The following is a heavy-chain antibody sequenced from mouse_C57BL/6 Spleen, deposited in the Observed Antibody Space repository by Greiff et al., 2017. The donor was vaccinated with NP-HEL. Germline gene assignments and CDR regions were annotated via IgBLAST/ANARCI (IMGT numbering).Heavy chain of an antibody. CDR1: GYAFSSYW. CDR3: ARHYGSSGGAMDY. Sequence: QVQLKESGAELVKPGASVKISCKASGYAFSSYWMNWVKQRPGKGLEWIGQIYPGDGDTNYNGKFKGKATLTADKSSSTAYMQLSSLTSEDSAVYFCARHYGSSGGAMDYWGQGTSVTVSS. CDR2: IYPGDGDT. J-gene: IGHJ4*01. D-gene: IGHD1-1*01. V-gene: IGHV1-80*01.